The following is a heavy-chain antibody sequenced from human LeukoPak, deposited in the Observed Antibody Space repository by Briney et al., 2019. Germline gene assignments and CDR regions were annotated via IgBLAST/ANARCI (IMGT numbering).Heavy chain of an antibody. CDR3: ARDHSSGYYNWFDP. V-gene: IGHV4-30-2*01. Sequence: SQTLSLTCAVSGGSISSGGYSWSWIRQPPGKGLEWIGYIYRSGSTYYNPSLKSRVTISVDRSKNQFSLKLSSVTAADTAVYYCARDHSSGYYNWFDPWGQGTLVTVSS. D-gene: IGHD3-22*01. CDR2: IYRSGST. CDR1: GGSISSGGYS. J-gene: IGHJ5*02.